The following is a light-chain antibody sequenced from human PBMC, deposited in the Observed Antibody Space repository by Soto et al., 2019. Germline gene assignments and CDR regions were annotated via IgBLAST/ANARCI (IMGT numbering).Light chain of an antibody. V-gene: IGLV1-44*01. J-gene: IGLJ2*01. Sequence: QSVLIQPPSVSGAPGQTVTIPCAGSTSNIGSHSVNWYKQLPGSAPKVVILSNDERPSGVPDRISGSKSGTSASLAISGLQLEDEADYYCSSYTTSGTLVFGGGTKLTVL. CDR1: TSNIGSHS. CDR2: SND. CDR3: SSYTTSGTLV.